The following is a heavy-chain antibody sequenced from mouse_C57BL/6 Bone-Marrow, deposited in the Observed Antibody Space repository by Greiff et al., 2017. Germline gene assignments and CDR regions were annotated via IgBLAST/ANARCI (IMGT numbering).Heavy chain of an antibody. CDR2: ISSGSSTI. Sequence: DVQLVESGGGLVKPGGSLKLSCAASGFTFSDYGMHWVRQAPEKGLEWVAYISSGSSTIYYADTVKGRFTISRDNAKNTLFLQMTSLRSEDTAMYYCARPYYGKAAWFAYWGQGTLVTVSA. J-gene: IGHJ3*01. CDR1: GFTFSDYG. CDR3: ARPYYGKAAWFAY. D-gene: IGHD2-10*01. V-gene: IGHV5-17*01.